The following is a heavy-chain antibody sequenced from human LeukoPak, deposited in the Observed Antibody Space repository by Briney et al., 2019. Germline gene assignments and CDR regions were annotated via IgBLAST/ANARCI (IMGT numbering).Heavy chain of an antibody. J-gene: IGHJ6*03. Sequence: GGSLRLSCAASGFTFSSYWMSWVRQAPGKGLEWVANIKQDGSEKYYVDSVKGRFTISRNNAKNSLYLQMNSLRAEDTAVYYCASPPRDYYGSGSSSYYMDVWGKGTTVTVSS. CDR3: ASPPRDYYGSGSSSYYMDV. CDR1: GFTFSSYW. V-gene: IGHV3-7*01. CDR2: IKQDGSEK. D-gene: IGHD3-10*01.